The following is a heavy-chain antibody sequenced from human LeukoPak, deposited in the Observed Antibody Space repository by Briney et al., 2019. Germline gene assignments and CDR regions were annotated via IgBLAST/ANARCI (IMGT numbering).Heavy chain of an antibody. J-gene: IGHJ4*02. CDR3: AKDPPQAYDFWSGYPFDY. CDR2: ISGSGGST. D-gene: IGHD3-3*01. Sequence: GGSLRLSCAASGFTFSSYALSWVRQAPGKGLEWVSAISGSGGSTYYADSVKGRFTISRDNSKNTLYLLMNSLRAEDTAVYYCAKDPPQAYDFWSGYPFDYWGQGTLVTVSS. CDR1: GFTFSSYA. V-gene: IGHV3-23*01.